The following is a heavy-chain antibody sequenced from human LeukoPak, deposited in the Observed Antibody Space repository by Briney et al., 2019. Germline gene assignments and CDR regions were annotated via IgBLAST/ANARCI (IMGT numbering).Heavy chain of an antibody. Sequence: PSQTLSLTCTVSGGSISSGSYYWSWIRQPAGKGLEWIGRIYTSGSTNYNPSLKSRVTISVDTSKNQFSLKLSSVTAADTAVYYCARRASGYSFFDYWGQGTLVTVSS. D-gene: IGHD3-22*01. V-gene: IGHV4-61*02. J-gene: IGHJ4*02. CDR1: GGSISSGSYY. CDR2: IYTSGST. CDR3: ARRASGYSFFDY.